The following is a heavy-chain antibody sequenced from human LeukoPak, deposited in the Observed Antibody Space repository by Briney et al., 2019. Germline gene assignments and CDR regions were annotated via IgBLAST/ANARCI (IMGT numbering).Heavy chain of an antibody. D-gene: IGHD2-15*01. CDR1: GFTFSSFG. V-gene: IGHV3-48*02. Sequence: GGSLRLSCAASGFTFSSFGMNWVRQAPGKGLEWVSYISSSGTTIYYADSVKGRLTISRDNAENSLYLQMNSLRDEDTAVYYRARNRCSGGSCYLDYWGLGTLVIVSS. CDR3: ARNRCSGGSCYLDY. CDR2: ISSSGTTI. J-gene: IGHJ4*02.